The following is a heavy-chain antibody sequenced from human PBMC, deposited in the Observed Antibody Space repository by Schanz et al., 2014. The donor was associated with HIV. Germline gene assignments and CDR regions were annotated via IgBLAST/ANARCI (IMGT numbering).Heavy chain of an antibody. V-gene: IGHV3-30*03. CDR1: GFTFSNAW. CDR2: ISYDRSHK. Sequence: VQLVESGGGLVQPGGSLRLSCAASGFTFSNAWMNWVRQAPGKGLEWVAVISYDRSHKYYADSVKGRFTISRDNSKNTLFMQMNSLRAEDTAVYYCARVEGPPTFYYYYYGSDVWGQGTAVTVSS. J-gene: IGHJ6*02. D-gene: IGHD4-4*01. CDR3: ARVEGPPTFYYYYYGSDV.